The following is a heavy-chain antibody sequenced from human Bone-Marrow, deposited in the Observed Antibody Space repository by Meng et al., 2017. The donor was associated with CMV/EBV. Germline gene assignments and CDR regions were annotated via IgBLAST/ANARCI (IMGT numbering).Heavy chain of an antibody. V-gene: IGHV4-34*01. CDR2: INHSGST. Sequence: SETLSLTCAVYGGSFSGYYWSWIRQPPGKGLERIGEINHSGSTNYNPSLKSRVTISVDTSKNQFSLKLSSVTAADTAVYYCARGRGSSSLYYYYGMDVWGRGTTVTVSS. CDR3: ARGRGSSSLYYYYGMDV. CDR1: GGSFSGYY. D-gene: IGHD6-6*01. J-gene: IGHJ6*02.